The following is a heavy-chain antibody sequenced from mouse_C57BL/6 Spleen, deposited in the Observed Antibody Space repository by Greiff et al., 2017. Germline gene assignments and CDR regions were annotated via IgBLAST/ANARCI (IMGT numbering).Heavy chain of an antibody. CDR2: IDPSDSYT. CDR3: ADGNYPYYYAMDY. CDR1: GYTFTSYW. D-gene: IGHD2-1*01. J-gene: IGHJ4*01. V-gene: IGHV1-59*01. Sequence: QVQLQQPGAELVRPGTSVKLSCKASGYTFTSYWMLWVKQRPGQGLEWIGVIDPSDSYTNYNQKFKGKATLTVDTSSSTAYMQLSSLTSEDSAVYYCADGNYPYYYAMDYWGQGTSVTVSS.